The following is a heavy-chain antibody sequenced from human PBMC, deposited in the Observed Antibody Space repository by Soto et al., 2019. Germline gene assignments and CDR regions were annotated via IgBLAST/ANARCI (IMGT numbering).Heavy chain of an antibody. Sequence: ASVKVSCKASGYTFTSYYMHWVRQAPGQGLEWMGIINPSGGSTSYAQKFQGRVTMTRDTSTSTVYMELSSLRSEDTAVYYCAREESIVVVVAGYYYGMDVWGKGTTVTVSS. CDR3: AREESIVVVVAGYYYGMDV. D-gene: IGHD2-15*01. CDR1: GYTFTSYY. CDR2: INPSGGST. V-gene: IGHV1-46*01. J-gene: IGHJ6*04.